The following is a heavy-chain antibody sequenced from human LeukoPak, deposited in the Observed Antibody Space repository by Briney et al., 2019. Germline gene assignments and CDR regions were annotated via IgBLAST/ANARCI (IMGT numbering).Heavy chain of an antibody. Sequence: PSETLSLICTVSGGSISSYYWSWIRQPPGKGLAWIGSIDYSGCTNYNPSLKSRVTMSVDTSKIQCSLKLSSVTAADTAVYYCARETSQKGAHYMDVWGKGTTVTISS. CDR3: ARETSQKGAHYMDV. V-gene: IGHV4-59*01. CDR2: IDYSGCT. J-gene: IGHJ6*03. CDR1: GGSISSYY. D-gene: IGHD3-16*01.